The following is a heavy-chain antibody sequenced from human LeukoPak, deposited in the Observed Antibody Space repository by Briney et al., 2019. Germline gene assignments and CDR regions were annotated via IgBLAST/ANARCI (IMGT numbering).Heavy chain of an antibody. V-gene: IGHV3-30-3*01. CDR1: GFIFSDYA. CDR2: ISFDETNK. Sequence: PGGSLRLSCAASGFIFSDYAMQWVRQAPGKGLEWAALISFDETNKYYADSVKGRFTISRDNSTNTLYLQMNSLRPDDTGVYYCARGGGGDYGHFDYWGQGALVTVSS. D-gene: IGHD4/OR15-4a*01. CDR3: ARGGGGDYGHFDY. J-gene: IGHJ4*02.